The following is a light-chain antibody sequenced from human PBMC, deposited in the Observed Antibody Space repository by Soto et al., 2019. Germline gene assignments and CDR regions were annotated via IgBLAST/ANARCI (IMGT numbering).Light chain of an antibody. CDR2: DVG. CDR1: SSDVGDYNY. J-gene: IGLJ2*01. Sequence: QSVLPHPASVSGSPGQSITISCIGTSSDVGDYNYVAWYQQHPVKAPKLIISDVGDRPSGVSNRFSGSKSGNTASLTISGLQAEDEADYYCSSYTSGGIFGGGTQLTVL. CDR3: SSYTSGGI. V-gene: IGLV2-14*03.